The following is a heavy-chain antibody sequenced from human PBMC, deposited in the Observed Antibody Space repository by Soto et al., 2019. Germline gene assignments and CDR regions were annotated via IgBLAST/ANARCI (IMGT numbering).Heavy chain of an antibody. D-gene: IGHD2-8*01. CDR1: GGSISSGGYS. CDR2: IYHSGST. Sequence: SETLSLTCAVSGGSISSGGYSWSWIRQPPGKGLEWIGYIYHSGSTYYNPSLKSRVTISVDRSKNQFSLKLSSVTAADTAVYYCARGRQRYCTNGVFYRSPFYFDYWGQGTLVTVSS. CDR3: ARGRQRYCTNGVFYRSPFYFDY. V-gene: IGHV4-30-2*01. J-gene: IGHJ4*02.